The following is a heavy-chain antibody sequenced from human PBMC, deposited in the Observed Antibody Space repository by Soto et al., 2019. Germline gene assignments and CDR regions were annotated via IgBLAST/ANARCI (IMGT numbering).Heavy chain of an antibody. D-gene: IGHD2-15*01. J-gene: IGHJ4*02. V-gene: IGHV4-34*01. CDR2: INHSGST. Sequence: QVQLQQWGAGLLKPSETLSLTCAVYGGSFSGYYWSWIRQPPGKGLEWIGEINHSGSTNYNPSLKSRVTISVDTSKNQFSLKLSSVTAADTAVYDCARSYLGGWYYFDYWGQGTLVTVSS. CDR3: ARSYLGGWYYFDY. CDR1: GGSFSGYY.